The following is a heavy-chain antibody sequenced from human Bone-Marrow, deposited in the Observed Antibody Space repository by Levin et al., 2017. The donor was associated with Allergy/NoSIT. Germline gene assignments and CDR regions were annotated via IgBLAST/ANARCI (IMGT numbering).Heavy chain of an antibody. V-gene: IGHV3-21*01. Sequence: PGGSLRLSCAASGFTFSSYSMNWVRQAPGKGLEWVSSISSSSSYIYYADSVKGRFTISRDNAKNSLYLQMNSLRAEDTAVYYCARVSPLTDSSGWYGEFYSAFDIWGQGTMVTVSS. CDR3: ARVSPLTDSSGWYGEFYSAFDI. CDR2: ISSSSSYI. J-gene: IGHJ3*02. CDR1: GFTFSSYS. D-gene: IGHD6-19*01.